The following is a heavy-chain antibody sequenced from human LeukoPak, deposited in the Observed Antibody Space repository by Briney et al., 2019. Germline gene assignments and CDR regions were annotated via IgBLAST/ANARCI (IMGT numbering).Heavy chain of an antibody. CDR1: GFTFSSYW. CDR3: ARAQEGGGSYYFDY. V-gene: IGHV3-7*01. D-gene: IGHD1-26*01. CDR2: IKQDGSEK. J-gene: IGHJ4*02. Sequence: PGGSLRLSCAASGFTFSSYWMSWVRQAPGKGLEWVANIKQDGSEKYYVDSVKGRFTISRDNAKNSLYLQMNSLRAEDTAVYYCARAQEGGGSYYFDYWGQGTLVTVSS.